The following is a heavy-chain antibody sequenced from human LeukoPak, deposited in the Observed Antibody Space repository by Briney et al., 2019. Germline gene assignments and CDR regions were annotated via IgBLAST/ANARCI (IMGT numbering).Heavy chain of an antibody. CDR1: GVSISRYY. V-gene: IGHV4-4*07. CDR2: VYTSGSL. CDR3: ARDSYYYDSSGYRGFDY. J-gene: IGHJ4*02. D-gene: IGHD3-22*01. Sequence: SETLSLTCTFSGVSISRYYWSWIHQPAGNGLELVGRVYTSGSLNYNPSLKSRLIISVDPAQNQFSLKLRSLTAADTAVYYCARDSYYYDSSGYRGFDYWGQGSLVTVSS.